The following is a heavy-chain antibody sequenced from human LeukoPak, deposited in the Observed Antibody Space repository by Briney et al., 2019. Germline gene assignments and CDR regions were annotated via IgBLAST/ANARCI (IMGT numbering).Heavy chain of an antibody. CDR2: IITILGVA. V-gene: IGHV1-69*02. D-gene: IGHD5-12*01. CDR3: ATWGSGYDYEN. J-gene: IGHJ4*02. CDR1: GDTFSSYT. Sequence: SVKVSCKASGDTFSSYTISWVRQAPGQGLERMGRIITILGVAKYAPKYQGRVTITADKYTSTAYMDVSSLRSEDTAVYYCATWGSGYDYENWGQGTLVTVSS.